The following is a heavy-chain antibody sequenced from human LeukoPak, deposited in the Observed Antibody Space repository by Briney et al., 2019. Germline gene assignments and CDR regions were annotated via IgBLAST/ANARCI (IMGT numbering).Heavy chain of an antibody. J-gene: IGHJ4*02. Sequence: GGSLRLSCAASGFTFSSYSMNWVRQAPGKGLEWVSSISSSSSYIYYADSVKGRFTISRDNAKNSLYLQMNGLRAEDTAVYYCASGYCSSTSCYSLAEDFDYWGQGTLVTVSS. V-gene: IGHV3-21*01. D-gene: IGHD2-2*02. CDR2: ISSSSSYI. CDR3: ASGYCSSTSCYSLAEDFDY. CDR1: GFTFSSYS.